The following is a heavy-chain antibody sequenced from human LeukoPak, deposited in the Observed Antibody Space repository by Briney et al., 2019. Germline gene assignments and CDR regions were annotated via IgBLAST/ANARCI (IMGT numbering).Heavy chain of an antibody. V-gene: IGHV4-30-2*05. Sequence: NPSETLSLTCTVSGGSISSGGYYWSWIRQPPGKGLEWIGYIYHSGSTYYNPSLKSRVTISVDTSKNQFSLKLSSVTAADTAVYYCASSRPDYSGPNWFDPWGQGTLVTVSS. J-gene: IGHJ5*02. D-gene: IGHD4/OR15-4a*01. CDR1: GGSISSGGYY. CDR3: ASSRPDYSGPNWFDP. CDR2: IYHSGST.